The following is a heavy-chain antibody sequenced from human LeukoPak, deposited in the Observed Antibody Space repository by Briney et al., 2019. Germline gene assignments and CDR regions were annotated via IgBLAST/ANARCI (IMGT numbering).Heavy chain of an antibody. CDR1: GFTFSSYS. Sequence: GGSLRLSCAASGFTFSSYSMNWVRQAPGKGLEWVSSISSSSSYIYYADSVKGRFTISRDNAKNSLYLQMNSLRAEDTAVYYCARDRSGSGFTDEYFQHWGQGTLVTVSS. CDR2: ISSSSSYI. D-gene: IGHD5-12*01. J-gene: IGHJ1*01. V-gene: IGHV3-21*01. CDR3: ARDRSGSGFTDEYFQH.